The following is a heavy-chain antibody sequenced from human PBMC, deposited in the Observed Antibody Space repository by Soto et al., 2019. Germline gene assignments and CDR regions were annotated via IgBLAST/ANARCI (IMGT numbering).Heavy chain of an antibody. CDR1: GYTFTSYA. CDR2: INAGNGNT. Sequence: ASVKVSCKASGYTFTSYAMHWVRQAPGQRLEWMGWINAGNGNTKYSQKFQGRVTITRDTSASTAYMELSSLRSEDTAVYYCARGLRIAAREYYMDVWGKGTTVTVSS. V-gene: IGHV1-3*01. J-gene: IGHJ6*03. CDR3: ARGLRIAAREYYMDV. D-gene: IGHD6-6*01.